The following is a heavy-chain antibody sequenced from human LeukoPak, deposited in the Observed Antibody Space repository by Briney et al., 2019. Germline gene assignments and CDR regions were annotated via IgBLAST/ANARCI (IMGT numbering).Heavy chain of an antibody. D-gene: IGHD3-10*01. CDR1: GGSISSGDYY. CDR3: AREGSGSYMERPNWFDP. V-gene: IGHV4-30-4*01. CDR2: IYHSGST. Sequence: KPSETLSLTCTVSGGSISSGDYYWSWIRQPPGKGLEWIGYIYHSGSTYYNPSLKSRVTISVDRSKNQFSLKLSSVTAADTAVYYCAREGSGSYMERPNWFDPWGQGTLVTVSS. J-gene: IGHJ5*02.